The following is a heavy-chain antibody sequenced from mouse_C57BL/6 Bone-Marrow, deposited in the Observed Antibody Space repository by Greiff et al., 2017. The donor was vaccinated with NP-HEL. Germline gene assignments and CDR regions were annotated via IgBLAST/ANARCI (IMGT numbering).Heavy chain of an antibody. CDR3: ARVIYRGAWFAY. Sequence: QVQLQQSGAELARPGASVKLSCKASGYTFTSYGISWVKQRTGQGLEWIGEIYPRSGNTYYNEKFKGKATLTADKSSSTAYMELRSLTSEDSAVYFCARVIYRGAWFAYWGQGTLVTVSA. CDR1: GYTFTSYG. V-gene: IGHV1-81*01. D-gene: IGHD2-1*01. J-gene: IGHJ3*01. CDR2: IYPRSGNT.